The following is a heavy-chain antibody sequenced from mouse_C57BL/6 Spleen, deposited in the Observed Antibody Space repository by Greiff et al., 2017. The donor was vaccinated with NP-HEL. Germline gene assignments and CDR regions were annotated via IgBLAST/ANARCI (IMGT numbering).Heavy chain of an antibody. V-gene: IGHV2-9-1*01. CDR2: IWTGGGT. CDR1: GFSLTSYA. D-gene: IGHD1-1*01. Sequence: VKLMESGPGLVAPSQSLSITCTVYGFSLTSYAISWVRQPPGKGLEWLGVIWTGGGTNYNSALKSRLSISKDNSKSQVFLKMNSLRTDDTARYYCARSYGSSLYAVDYWGQGTSVTVSS. CDR3: ARSYGSSLYAVDY. J-gene: IGHJ4*01.